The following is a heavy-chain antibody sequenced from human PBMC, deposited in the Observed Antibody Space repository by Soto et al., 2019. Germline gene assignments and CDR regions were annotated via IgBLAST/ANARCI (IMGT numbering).Heavy chain of an antibody. D-gene: IGHD3-10*01. CDR1: GGSISSYY. J-gene: IGHJ4*02. V-gene: IGHV4-59*08. CDR2: IYYSGST. Sequence: QVQLQESGPGLVKPSETLSLTCTVSGGSISSYYWSWIRQPPGKGLEWIGYIYYSGSTNYNPSLTSRVTISVDTSKNQFSRKLSSVTAADTAVYYCARLWGWFGDYWGQGTLVTVSS. CDR3: ARLWGWFGDY.